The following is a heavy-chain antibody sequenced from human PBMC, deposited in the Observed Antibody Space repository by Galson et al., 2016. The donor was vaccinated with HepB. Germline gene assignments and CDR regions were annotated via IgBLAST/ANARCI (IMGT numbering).Heavy chain of an antibody. J-gene: IGHJ5*02. D-gene: IGHD3-3*01. V-gene: IGHV4-34*01. CDR2: INSRGLT. Sequence: ETLSLTCGVTGVPFSGYYWAWIRQAPGKGLQYICDINSRGLTKYSASLPSRVTISVDTSRRQISLKMTRVTAADSAVSFCARDGFCADGVCKEGWFELWGQGTQVIVSS. CDR1: GVPFSGYY. CDR3: ARDGFCADGVCKEGWFEL.